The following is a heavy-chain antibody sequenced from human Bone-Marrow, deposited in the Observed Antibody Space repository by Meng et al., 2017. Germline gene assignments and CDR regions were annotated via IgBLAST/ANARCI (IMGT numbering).Heavy chain of an antibody. V-gene: IGHV1-18*01. CDR3: ARSLMGWPNHFRDY. Sequence: QVQLVQSGRAVKKAGASVKVAYKALGYTFPNAGISWVRQAPGQGLEWMGWVSTNNGDTNYAQRFQGRVTMTTDTSTNTAYMDLRSLRSDDTAVYYCARSLMGWPNHFRDYWGQGTLVTVSS. CDR1: GYTFPNAG. CDR2: VSTNNGDT. J-gene: IGHJ4*02. D-gene: IGHD1-14*01.